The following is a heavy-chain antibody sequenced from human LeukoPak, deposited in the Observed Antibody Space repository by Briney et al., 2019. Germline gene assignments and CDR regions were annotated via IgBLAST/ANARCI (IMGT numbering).Heavy chain of an antibody. D-gene: IGHD3-10*01. CDR1: GFTFTSYW. V-gene: IGHV3-7*01. Sequence: PGGSLRLSCAASGFTFTSYWMNWVRQAPGKGLEWVANIKHDGKEKYYADSVKGRFTISRDNVNSSVYLQMNRLRPEDTAVYYCVRDVRASSGGYPSPTYWAQGTLVTVSS. J-gene: IGHJ4*02. CDR2: IKHDGKEK. CDR3: VRDVRASSGGYPSPTY.